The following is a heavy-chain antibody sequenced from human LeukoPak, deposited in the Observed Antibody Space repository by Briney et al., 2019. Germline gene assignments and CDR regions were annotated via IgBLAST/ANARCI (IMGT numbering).Heavy chain of an antibody. D-gene: IGHD4-11*01. CDR2: IYYSGST. J-gene: IGHJ4*02. V-gene: IGHV4-59*08. CDR3: ARVPDDRYSNYVGYFDY. CDR1: GGSISSYY. Sequence: SETLSLTCTVSGGSISSYYWNWVRQPPGKGLEWIAYIYYSGSTSYNPSLKSRVTVSVDTSKNQFSLKLSSVTAADTAVYYCARVPDDRYSNYVGYFDYWGQGTLVTVSS.